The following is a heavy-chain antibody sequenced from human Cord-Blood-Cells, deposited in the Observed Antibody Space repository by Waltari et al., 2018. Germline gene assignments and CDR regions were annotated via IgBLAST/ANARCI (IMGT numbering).Heavy chain of an antibody. V-gene: IGHV1-69*09. D-gene: IGHD6-13*01. CDR1: GGTFSSYA. CDR2: IIPIFGIA. J-gene: IGHJ3*02. Sequence: QVQLVQSGAEVKKPGSSVTISCKASGGTFSSYAISWVRQAPGQGLEWMGRIIPIFGIANSAQKSQGRVTITADKSTSTAYMELISLRSEDTAVYYCARDPGQQLVIDACDIWGQGTMVTVSS. CDR3: ARDPGQQLVIDACDI.